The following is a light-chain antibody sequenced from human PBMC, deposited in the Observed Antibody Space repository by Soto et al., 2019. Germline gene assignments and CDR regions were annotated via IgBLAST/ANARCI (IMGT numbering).Light chain of an antibody. V-gene: IGLV2-11*01. CDR2: DVS. J-gene: IGLJ1*01. CDR3: CSYADNYTFV. Sequence: QSALTQPRSVSGSPGQSVTISCTGTSSDVGGYNSVSWYQQHPGKAPKLMIYDVSERPSGVPDRFSGSKSGNMASLTISGLQADDEADYYCCSYADNYTFVFGTGTKVTVL. CDR1: SSDVGGYNS.